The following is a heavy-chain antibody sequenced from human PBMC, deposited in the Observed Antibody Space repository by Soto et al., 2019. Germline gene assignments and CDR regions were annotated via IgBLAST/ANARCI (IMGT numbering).Heavy chain of an antibody. V-gene: IGHV1-18*04. CDR2: VSGYNGNT. Sequence: QARLVQSGPEMKNPGASVKVSCKASGYTFINYGVSWVRQAPGQGLEWLGWVSGYNGNTNYAQTVRGRVTMTTDTSTSTAYMELRTLKSDDTAVYYCARDEGSHGFDSWGQGTLVTVSS. CDR3: ARDEGSHGFDS. D-gene: IGHD6-13*01. CDR1: GYTFINYG. J-gene: IGHJ4*02.